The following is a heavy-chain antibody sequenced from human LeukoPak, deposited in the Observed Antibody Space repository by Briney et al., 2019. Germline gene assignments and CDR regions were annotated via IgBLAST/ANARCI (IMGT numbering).Heavy chain of an antibody. CDR3: ANFDGSSQAFHL. CDR2: VLYDGSKK. CDR1: GFTFSNFG. J-gene: IGHJ3*01. D-gene: IGHD6-13*01. V-gene: IGHV3-30*18. Sequence: PGGSLRLSCAASGFTFSNFGMHWVRQAPGKGLEWVAAVLYDGSKKFYSDSVKGRFSIYRDNSTYTLFVQMHSLRPDDTAVYYCANFDGSSQAFHLWGQGTMVTVSS.